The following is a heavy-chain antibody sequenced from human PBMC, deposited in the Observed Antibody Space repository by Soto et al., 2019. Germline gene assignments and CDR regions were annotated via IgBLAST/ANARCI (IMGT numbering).Heavy chain of an antibody. CDR3: ARDPPYCSSTSCYYFDY. D-gene: IGHD2-2*01. CDR2: ISYNGRDE. CDR1: GFTFGVYN. Sequence: PGGSLRLSCAASGFTFGVYNMQWVRQAPGRGLECVAVISYNGRDEYYADSVKGRFTISRDNSKNTLYLQMNSLRAEDTAVYYCARDPPYCSSTSCYYFDYWGQGTLVTVSS. V-gene: IGHV3-33*05. J-gene: IGHJ4*02.